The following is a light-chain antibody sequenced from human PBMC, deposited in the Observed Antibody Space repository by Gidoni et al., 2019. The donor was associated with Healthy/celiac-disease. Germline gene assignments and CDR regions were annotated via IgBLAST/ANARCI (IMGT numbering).Light chain of an antibody. CDR3: QAWDSSTAYVV. CDR2: QDS. Sequence: SYELPQPPSVSVSPGQTASITCSGDKLGDNYACWYQQKPGQSPVLVIYQDSKRPSGIPERFSGSNAGNTATLTISGTQAMDEADYYCQAWDSSTAYVVFGGGTKLTVL. V-gene: IGLV3-1*01. J-gene: IGLJ2*01. CDR1: KLGDNY.